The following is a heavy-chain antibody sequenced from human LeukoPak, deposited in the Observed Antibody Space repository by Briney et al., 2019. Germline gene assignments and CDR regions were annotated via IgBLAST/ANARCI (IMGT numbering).Heavy chain of an antibody. CDR3: ATGVASAFTS. Sequence: ASVKVSCKPSGYTLTIYYMHWVRQAPGQGLGLMSFVNPDIGGSYSSPKFQRRATTTRDTSISPASMELNWLTSDHTAVYYCATGVASAFTSWGQGTLVTASS. V-gene: IGHV1-2*02. CDR2: VNPDIGGS. J-gene: IGHJ5*02. D-gene: IGHD3-3*01. CDR1: GYTLTIYY.